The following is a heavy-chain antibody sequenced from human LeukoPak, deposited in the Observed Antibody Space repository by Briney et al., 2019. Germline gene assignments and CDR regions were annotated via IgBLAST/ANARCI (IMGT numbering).Heavy chain of an antibody. CDR2: INHSGST. J-gene: IGHJ4*02. D-gene: IGHD5-18*01. CDR3: AIRRGYSYGYGP. Sequence: PSETLSLTSAVYGGSFSGYYWSWIRQPPGKGLEWIGEINHSGSTNYNPSLKSRVTISVDTSKNQFSLKLSSVTAADTAVYYCAIRRGYSYGYGPWGQGTLVTVSS. CDR1: GGSFSGYY. V-gene: IGHV4-34*01.